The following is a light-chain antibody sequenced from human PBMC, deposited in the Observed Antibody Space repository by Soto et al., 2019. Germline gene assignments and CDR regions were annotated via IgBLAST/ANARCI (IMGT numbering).Light chain of an antibody. CDR3: QQYGSSLPYT. CDR2: VSS. J-gene: IGKJ2*01. V-gene: IGKV3-20*01. Sequence: EVVLTQSPGTLSLSPGDRATLSCRASQSVSNNYFAWYQQKPGQAPRLLIFVSSDRATGIPDRFSGSGSGTDFTLTISRLEPEDFAVYYCQQYGSSLPYTVGQGTKLKIK. CDR1: QSVSNNY.